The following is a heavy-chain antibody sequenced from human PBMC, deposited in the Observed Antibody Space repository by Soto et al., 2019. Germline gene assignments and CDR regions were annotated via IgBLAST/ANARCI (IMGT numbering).Heavy chain of an antibody. V-gene: IGHV1-69*02. CDR1: GGTFSSYT. CDR2: IIPILGIA. D-gene: IGHD6-19*01. CDR3: ASSGKTVDGIREGDY. J-gene: IGHJ4*02. Sequence: QVQLVQSGAEVKKPGSSVTVSCKASGGTFSSYTISWVRPAPGQGLEWMGRIIPILGIANYAQKFQGRVTITADKSTSTAYMELSSLRSEDTAVYYCASSGKTVDGIREGDYWGQGTLVTVSS.